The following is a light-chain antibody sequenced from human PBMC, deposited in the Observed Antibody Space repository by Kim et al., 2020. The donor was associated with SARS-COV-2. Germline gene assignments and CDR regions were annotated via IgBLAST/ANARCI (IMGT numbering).Light chain of an antibody. CDR3: GTWDSSLSAVV. Sequence: GQKVTTSCAGSSSNIRNSYVSWYQQLPGTAPKHLIYDNNERRSVIPDRFSGSRSGTSAALGITGLQNGAEADCYCGTWDSSLSAVVFGGGTQLTVL. CDR1: SSNIRNSY. CDR2: DNN. V-gene: IGLV1-51*01. J-gene: IGLJ2*01.